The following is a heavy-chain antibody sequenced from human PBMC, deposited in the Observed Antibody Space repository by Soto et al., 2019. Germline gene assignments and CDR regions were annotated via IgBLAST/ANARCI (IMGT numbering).Heavy chain of an antibody. V-gene: IGHV3-9*01. CDR2: ISWNSGNI. CDR1: GFTFDDYA. Sequence: EVQLVESGGGLVQPGRSLRLSCAASGFTFDDYAMHWVRQAPGKGLEWVSGISWNSGNIGYADSVKGRFTISRDNAKNSLYLQMNSLRAEDTALYYCAKSPYGDTAMVNYWGQGTLVTVSS. CDR3: AKSPYGDTAMVNY. J-gene: IGHJ4*02. D-gene: IGHD5-18*01.